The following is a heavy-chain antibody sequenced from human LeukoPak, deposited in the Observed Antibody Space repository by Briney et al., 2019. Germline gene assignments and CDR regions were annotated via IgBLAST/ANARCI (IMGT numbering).Heavy chain of an antibody. D-gene: IGHD5-12*01. CDR1: DYSISLSSSNW. J-gene: IGHJ3*01. Sequence: SDTLSLTCTVSDYSISLSSSNWWGWIRQPPGKGLEWIGYIYHSGSSHYNPSLASRVTMSADTSKNQFSLKLSSVTAVDTAVYYCARKRAVATMADAFDVWGQGTMVTVSS. V-gene: IGHV4-28*01. CDR3: ARKRAVATMADAFDV. CDR2: IYHSGSS.